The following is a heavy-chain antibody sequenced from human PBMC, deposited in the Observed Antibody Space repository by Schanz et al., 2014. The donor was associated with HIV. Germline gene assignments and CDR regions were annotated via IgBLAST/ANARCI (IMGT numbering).Heavy chain of an antibody. CDR3: ARGTDDFPPDS. Sequence: QVRLQQWGAGLLKPSETLTLTCVVYGGSFSGHYWSWIRQPPGRGLEWIGEIYQSGGTDYSPSFKSRITISVDTSKNPFSLNLKSMTAADTAVYYCARGTDDFPPDSWGQGTQVIVSS. CDR1: GGSFSGHY. V-gene: IGHV4-34*01. J-gene: IGHJ4*02. D-gene: IGHD3-3*01. CDR2: IYQSGGT.